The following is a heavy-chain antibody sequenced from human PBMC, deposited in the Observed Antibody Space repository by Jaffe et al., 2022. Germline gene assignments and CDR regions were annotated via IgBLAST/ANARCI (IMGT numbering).Heavy chain of an antibody. CDR1: GFTFSSYS. D-gene: IGHD3-3*01. V-gene: IGHV3-48*01. CDR3: ARDQGRFLEWSNTEYDAFDI. CDR2: ISSSSSTI. J-gene: IGHJ3*02. Sequence: EVQLVESGGGLVQPGGSLRLSCAASGFTFSSYSMNWVRQAPGKGLEWVSYISSSSSTIYYADSVKGRFTISRDNAKNSLYLQMNSLRAEDTAVYYCARDQGRFLEWSNTEYDAFDIWGQGTMVTVSS.